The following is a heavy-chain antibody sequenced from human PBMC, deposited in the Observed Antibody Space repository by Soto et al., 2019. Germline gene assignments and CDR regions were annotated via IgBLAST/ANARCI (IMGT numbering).Heavy chain of an antibody. CDR1: GYNFNTYG. D-gene: IGHD1-1*01. J-gene: IGHJ4*02. CDR3: ARDRPGTTYGY. V-gene: IGHV1-18*01. Sequence: QVQLVQSGAEVKKPGASVKVSCKASGYNFNTYGISWVRQAPGQGLEWIGRISVYNGNTDYAQNLQGRVTMTTDTSTSTAYMELRSLRSDDTAVYYCARDRPGTTYGYWGQGTLVTVSS. CDR2: ISVYNGNT.